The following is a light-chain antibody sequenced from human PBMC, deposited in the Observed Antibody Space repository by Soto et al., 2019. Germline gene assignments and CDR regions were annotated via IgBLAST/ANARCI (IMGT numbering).Light chain of an antibody. V-gene: IGLV2-23*01. CDR2: EDI. CDR1: SSDVEANKL. J-gene: IGLJ3*02. CDR3: CSYVDHRKFG. Sequence: QSALTQPASVSGSPGQSITISCTGSSSDVEANKLVSWYQQHAGTAPRLVIYEDIRRPSGISSRFSGSKSGSTASLTISGLRAEDEAAYYCCSYVDHRKFGFGGGTKLTVL.